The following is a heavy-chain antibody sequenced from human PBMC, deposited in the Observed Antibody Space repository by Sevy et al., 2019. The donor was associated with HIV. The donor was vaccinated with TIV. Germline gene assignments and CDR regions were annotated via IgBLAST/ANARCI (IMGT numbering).Heavy chain of an antibody. CDR3: ARDVWYCSGGSCYNWFDP. V-gene: IGHV3-53*01. J-gene: IGHJ5*02. CDR1: GFTVSSNY. Sequence: GGFLRLSCAASGFTVSSNYMSWVRQAPGKGLERVSVIYSGGSTYYADSVKGRFTISRDNSKNTLYLQMNSLRAEDTAVHYCARDVWYCSGGSCYNWFDPWGQGTLVTVSS. CDR2: IYSGGST. D-gene: IGHD2-15*01.